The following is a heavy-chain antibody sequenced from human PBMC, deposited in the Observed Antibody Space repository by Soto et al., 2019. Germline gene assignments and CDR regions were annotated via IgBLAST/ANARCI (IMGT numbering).Heavy chain of an antibody. J-gene: IGHJ6*03. D-gene: IGHD6-6*01. CDR2: IKHDGSEK. V-gene: IGHV3-7*01. CDR1: GFSLSSYW. Sequence: EVQLVESGGGLVQPGGSLRLSCAASGFSLSSYWLSWVRQAPGKGLEWVANIKHDGSEKYYVDSVKGRFTTSRDNAKNSVYLQMNSLRAEDTAVYYYARDERRVYYMDVWGKGTTVTVSS. CDR3: ARDERRVYYMDV.